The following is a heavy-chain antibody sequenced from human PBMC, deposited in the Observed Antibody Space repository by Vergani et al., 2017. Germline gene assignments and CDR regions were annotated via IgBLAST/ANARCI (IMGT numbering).Heavy chain of an antibody. Sequence: EVQLLESGGGLVQPGGSLRLSCAASGFTFSSYAMSWVRQAPGKGLEWVSAISGSGGSTYYADSVKGRFTLSRDNSKNTLYLQMNSLRAEDTAVYYCAKDRPIWEEWLLFGDYWGQGTLVTVSS. CDR2: ISGSGGST. D-gene: IGHD3-3*01. CDR3: AKDRPIWEEWLLFGDY. V-gene: IGHV3-23*01. J-gene: IGHJ4*02. CDR1: GFTFSSYA.